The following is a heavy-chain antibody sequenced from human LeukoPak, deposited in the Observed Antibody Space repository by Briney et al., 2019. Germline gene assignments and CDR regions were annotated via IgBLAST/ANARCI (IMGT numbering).Heavy chain of an antibody. V-gene: IGHV3-30*02. CDR2: IRYDGSNK. CDR1: GFTFSSYG. D-gene: IGHD6-13*01. J-gene: IGHJ4*02. Sequence: GGSLRLSCAASGFTFSSYGMHWVRQAPGKGLEWVAFIRYDGSNKYADSVKGRFTISRDNSKNTLYLQMNSLRGEDTAVYYCAKIGSETSSWYFIDDGLYFFDYWGQGTLVTASS. CDR3: AKIGSETSSWYFIDDGLYFFDY.